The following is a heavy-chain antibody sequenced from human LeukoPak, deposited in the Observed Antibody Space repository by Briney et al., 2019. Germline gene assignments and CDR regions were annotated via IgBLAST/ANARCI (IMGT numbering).Heavy chain of an antibody. D-gene: IGHD3-22*01. CDR3: ASDRLYYNGSSVF. CDR2: IIPIFGTA. Sequence: SVKVSCKASGGTFSSYAISWVRQAPGQGLEWMGGIIPIFGTANYAQKFQGKVTITADKSTSTAYMELSSLRSEDTAVYYCASDRLYYNGSSVFWGQGTLVTVSS. V-gene: IGHV1-69*06. CDR1: GGTFSSYA. J-gene: IGHJ4*02.